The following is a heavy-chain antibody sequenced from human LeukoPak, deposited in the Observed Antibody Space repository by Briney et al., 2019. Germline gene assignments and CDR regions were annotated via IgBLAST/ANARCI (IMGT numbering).Heavy chain of an antibody. CDR3: ARSYGSGSYYSDY. Sequence: GGSLRLSCAASGFTFSSYGMHWVRQAPGKGLEWVAVIWYDGSNKYYADSVKGRFTISRDNSKNTLYLQMNSLRAEDTAVYYCARSYGSGSYYSDYWGQGTLVTVSS. V-gene: IGHV3-33*01. J-gene: IGHJ4*02. D-gene: IGHD3-10*01. CDR1: GFTFSSYG. CDR2: IWYDGSNK.